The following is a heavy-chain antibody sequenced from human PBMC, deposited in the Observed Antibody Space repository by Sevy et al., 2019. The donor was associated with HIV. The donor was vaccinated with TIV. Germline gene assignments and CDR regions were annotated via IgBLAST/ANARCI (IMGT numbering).Heavy chain of an antibody. CDR2: ISYDGSNK. D-gene: IGHD3-10*01. CDR3: ARDTVSPLLWFGELLF. CDR1: GFTFSSYA. J-gene: IGHJ4*02. Sequence: GGSLRLSCAAPGFTFSSYAMHWVRQAPGKGLEWVAVISYDGSNKYYADSVKGRFTISRDNSKNTLYLQMNSLRAEDTAVYYWARDTVSPLLWFGELLFWGQGTLVTVSS. V-gene: IGHV3-30*04.